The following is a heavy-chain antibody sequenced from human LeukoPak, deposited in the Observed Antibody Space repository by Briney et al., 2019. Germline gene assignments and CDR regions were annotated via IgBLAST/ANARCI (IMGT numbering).Heavy chain of an antibody. J-gene: IGHJ4*02. CDR3: ARTGGWYIFPRYYFDY. D-gene: IGHD6-19*01. Sequence: PADTLSLTCAVYGVSFSGDCWGWTRQPPGKWLEWLGVINHSGSTNYSPSLKSRVTISVDTSKNQFYLKLSSVTAADTAVYYCARTGGWYIFPRYYFDYWGQGTLVTVSS. CDR1: GVSFSGDC. V-gene: IGHV4-34*01. CDR2: INHSGST.